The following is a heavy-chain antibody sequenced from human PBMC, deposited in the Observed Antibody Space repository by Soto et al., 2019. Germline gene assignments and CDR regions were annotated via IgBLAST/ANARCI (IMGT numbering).Heavy chain of an antibody. CDR1: GFTFSSYA. D-gene: IGHD2-21*01. J-gene: IGHJ6*02. CDR3: ARRIPFGYRMDV. V-gene: IGHV3-64*01. Sequence: GGSLRLSCAASGFTFSSYAMHWVRQAPGKGLEYVSVITSNGNYTDYASSVKGRFTISRDNSKNTLYLQMGSLRAEDMAVYYCARRIPFGYRMDVWGQGPTVTVSS. CDR2: ITSNGNYT.